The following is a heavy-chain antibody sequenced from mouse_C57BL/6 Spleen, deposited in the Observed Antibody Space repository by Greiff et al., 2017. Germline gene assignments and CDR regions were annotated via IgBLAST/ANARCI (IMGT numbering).Heavy chain of an antibody. CDR3: ARREANGDYWDY. V-gene: IGHV1-72*01. Sequence: VQLQQPGASVKLPCKAPGYTFTSYWMPWVKQRPGRGLEWLGRIDANRGGTKYNEKIKSKATLTVDKPASTAYMQLSSLRSEDSAVYYCARREANGDYWDYWGQGTTLTVSS. J-gene: IGHJ2*01. D-gene: IGHD4-1*01. CDR1: GYTFTSYW. CDR2: IDANRGGT.